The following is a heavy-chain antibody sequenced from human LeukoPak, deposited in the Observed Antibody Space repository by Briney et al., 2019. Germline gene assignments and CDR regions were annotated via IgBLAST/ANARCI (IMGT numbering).Heavy chain of an antibody. D-gene: IGHD3-10*02. CDR3: AELGITMIGGV. V-gene: IGHV3-48*04. CDR1: GFTFSSYW. CDR2: ISSSGSTI. J-gene: IGHJ6*04. Sequence: PGGALRLSCAASGFTFSSYWMSWVRQAPGKGLEWVSYISSSGSTIYYADSVKGRFTISRDNAKNSLYLQMNSLRAEDTAVYYCAELGITMIGGVWGKGTTVTISS.